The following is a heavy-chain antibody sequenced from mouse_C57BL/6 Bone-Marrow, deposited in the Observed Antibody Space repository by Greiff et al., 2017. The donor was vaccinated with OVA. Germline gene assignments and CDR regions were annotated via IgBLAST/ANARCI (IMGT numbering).Heavy chain of an antibody. CDR2: INPGSGGT. CDR3: ARGYDYDANYFDY. V-gene: IGHV1-54*01. CDR1: GYAFTNYL. J-gene: IGHJ2*01. Sequence: VQVVESGAELVRPGTSVKVSCKASGYAFTNYLIEWVKQRPGQGLEWIGVINPGSGGTNYNEKFKGKATLTADKSSSTAYMQLSSLTSEDSAVYFCARGYDYDANYFDYWGQGTTLTVSS. D-gene: IGHD2-4*01.